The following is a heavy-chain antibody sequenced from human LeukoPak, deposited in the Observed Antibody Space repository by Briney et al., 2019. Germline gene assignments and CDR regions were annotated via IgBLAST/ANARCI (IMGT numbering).Heavy chain of an antibody. V-gene: IGHV4-38-2*01. D-gene: IGHD5-24*01. Sequence: SETLSLTCAVSGYSISSGYYWGWIRQPPGKGLEWIGSIYHSGSTFYNPSLKSRVTISVDTSKNQFTLRLSSVTAADTAVYYCARHEAEMATTLGGYWGQGTLVTVSS. CDR3: ARHEAEMATTLGGY. CDR1: GYSISSGYY. CDR2: IYHSGST. J-gene: IGHJ4*02.